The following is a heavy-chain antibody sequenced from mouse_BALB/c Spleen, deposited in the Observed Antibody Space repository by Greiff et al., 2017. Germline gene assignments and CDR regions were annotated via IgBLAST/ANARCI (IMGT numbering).Heavy chain of an antibody. J-gene: IGHJ4*01. V-gene: IGHV5-12-1*01. CDR1: GFTFSSYA. CDR2: ISNGGGST. Sequence: EVHLVESGGGLVKPGGSLKLSCAASGFTFSSYAMSWVRQTPEKRLEWVATISNGGGSTYYPDTVKGRFTISRDNAKNTLYLQMSSLKSEDTAMYYCARLILYYAMDYWGQGTSVTVSS. CDR3: ARLILYYAMDY.